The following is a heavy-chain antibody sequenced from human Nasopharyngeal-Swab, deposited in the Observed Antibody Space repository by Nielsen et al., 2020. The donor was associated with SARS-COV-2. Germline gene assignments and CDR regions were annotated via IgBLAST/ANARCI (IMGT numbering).Heavy chain of an antibody. CDR2: IYSGGST. V-gene: IGHV3-53*04. Sequence: GGSLRLSCAASGFTVSSNYMSWVRQAPGKGLEWVSVIYSGGSTYYADSVKGRFTISRHNSKNTLYLQMNSLRAEDTAVYYCARDLYRQQWPLYNYYGMDVWGQGTTVTVSS. J-gene: IGHJ6*02. CDR3: ARDLYRQQWPLYNYYGMDV. CDR1: GFTVSSNY. D-gene: IGHD6-19*01.